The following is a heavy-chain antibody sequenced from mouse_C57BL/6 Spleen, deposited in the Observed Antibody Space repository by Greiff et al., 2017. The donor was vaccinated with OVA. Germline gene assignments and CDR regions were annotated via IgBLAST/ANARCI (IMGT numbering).Heavy chain of an antibody. CDR2: IYPGDGDT. V-gene: IGHV1-82*01. Sequence: VQLQQSGPELVKPGASVKISCKASGYAFSSSWMNWVKQRPGKGLEWIGRIYPGDGDTNYNGKFKGKATLTADKSSSTAYMQLSSLTSEDSAVYFCARNYGKGFAYWGQGTLVTVSA. CDR1: GYAFSSSW. J-gene: IGHJ3*01. CDR3: ARNYGKGFAY. D-gene: IGHD2-1*01.